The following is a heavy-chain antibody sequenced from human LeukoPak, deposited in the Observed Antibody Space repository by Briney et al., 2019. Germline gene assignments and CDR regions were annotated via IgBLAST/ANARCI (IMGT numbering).Heavy chain of an antibody. CDR3: ARDQRDGFDY. CDR1: GFTASSNY. D-gene: IGHD5-24*01. CDR2: IYSGGST. Sequence: RGSLRLSCAASGFTASSNYMSWVRQPPAKGLEWVSVIYSGGSTYYADSVKGRFTISRDNSKNTLYLQMNSLRAEATAVYYCARDQRDGFDYWGQGTLVTVSS. J-gene: IGHJ4*02. V-gene: IGHV3-53*01.